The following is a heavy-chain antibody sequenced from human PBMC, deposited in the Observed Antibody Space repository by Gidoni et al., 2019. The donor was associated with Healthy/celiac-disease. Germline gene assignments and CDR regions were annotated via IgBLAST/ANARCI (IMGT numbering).Heavy chain of an antibody. D-gene: IGHD3-10*01. J-gene: IGHJ4*02. Sequence: QVQLQESGPGLVKPSETLSLTCTVSGYSISSGYYWGWIRQPPGKGLEWIGSIYHSGSTYYNPSLKSRVTISVDTSKNQFSLKLSSVTAADTAVYYCARDLLLWFGESSFDYWGQGTLVTVSS. CDR2: IYHSGST. V-gene: IGHV4-38-2*02. CDR1: GYSISSGYY. CDR3: ARDLLLWFGESSFDY.